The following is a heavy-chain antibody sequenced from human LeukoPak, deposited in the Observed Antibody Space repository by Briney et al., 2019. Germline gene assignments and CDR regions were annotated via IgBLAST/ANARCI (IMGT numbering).Heavy chain of an antibody. D-gene: IGHD3-3*01. V-gene: IGHV4-59*01. Sequence: SETLSLTCSVSGGSISRYYWSWIRQPPGTGLEWIGYIYYTGRADYNPSLKSRVSMSVDTSKNQFSLRVNSMTAADTAVYYCARGDFWSGAPTDWGQGTLVTVSS. CDR3: ARGDFWSGAPTD. CDR2: IYYTGRA. J-gene: IGHJ4*02. CDR1: GGSISRYY.